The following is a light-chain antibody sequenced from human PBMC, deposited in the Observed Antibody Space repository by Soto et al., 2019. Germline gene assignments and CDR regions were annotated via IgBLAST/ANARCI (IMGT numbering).Light chain of an antibody. CDR2: KAS. J-gene: IGKJ3*01. CDR3: QQYNSYIT. Sequence: DIQMTQSPSTLSASVGDRVTITCRASQSISSWLAWYQQKPGKAPKLLIYKASSLESGVPSRFSGSGSGTEITLTISSLQPDDFATYYCQQYNSYITFGPGTKVDIK. CDR1: QSISSW. V-gene: IGKV1-5*03.